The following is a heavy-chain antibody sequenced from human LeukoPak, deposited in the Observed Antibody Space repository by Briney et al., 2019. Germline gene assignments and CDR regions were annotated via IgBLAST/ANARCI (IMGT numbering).Heavy chain of an antibody. CDR3: AKDTLWIDP. CDR2: IRYDGSNK. J-gene: IGHJ5*02. CDR1: GFTFSTYG. V-gene: IGHV3-30*02. D-gene: IGHD2-15*01. Sequence: PGGSLRLSCAASGFTFSTYGMHWVRQAPGKGLEWVAFIRYDGSNKYYVDPVKGRFTISRDDSKNTLYLQMNSLRVEDTAVYYCAKDTLWIDPWGQGTQVTVSS.